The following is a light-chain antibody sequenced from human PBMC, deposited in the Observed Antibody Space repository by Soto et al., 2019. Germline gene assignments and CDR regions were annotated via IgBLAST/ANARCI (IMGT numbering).Light chain of an antibody. Sequence: QSVLTQPPSASGSPGQSVTISCTGTSSDVGGYNYVSWYQQHPGKAPKLIIYEVYKRPSGVPDRFSGSKSGNTAALTVSGLQAEDEADDYCSSYVGTNSYVFRTGTKLTVL. CDR1: SSDVGGYNY. CDR3: SSYVGTNSYV. CDR2: EVY. V-gene: IGLV2-8*01. J-gene: IGLJ1*01.